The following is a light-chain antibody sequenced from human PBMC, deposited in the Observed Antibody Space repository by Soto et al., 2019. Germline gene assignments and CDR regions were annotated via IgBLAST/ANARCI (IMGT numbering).Light chain of an antibody. Sequence: DIVMTQSPLSLPVTPGEPASISCRSSQSLLHSNGYNYLDWYLQKPGQSPQLLIYLGSNRAAGVPDRWSGSGSGTDNTLKISRVEADDVGVYYCMHYLQQFTFGPGTQVDIK. V-gene: IGKV2-28*01. CDR2: LGS. CDR3: MHYLQQFT. J-gene: IGKJ3*01. CDR1: QSLLHSNGYNY.